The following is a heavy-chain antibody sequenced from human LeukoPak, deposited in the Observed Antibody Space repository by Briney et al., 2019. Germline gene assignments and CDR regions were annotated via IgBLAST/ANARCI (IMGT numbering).Heavy chain of an antibody. V-gene: IGHV3-21*01. D-gene: IGHD6-19*01. CDR2: ISSSSSYI. CDR1: GFTFSSYS. J-gene: IGHJ3*02. Sequence: PGGSLRLSCAASGFTFSSYSMNWVRQAPGKGLEWVSSISSSSSYIYYADSVKGRFTISRDNAKNSLYLQMNSLRAEDTAVYYCASPSGWYSGDAFDIWGQGTMVTVSS. CDR3: ASPSGWYSGDAFDI.